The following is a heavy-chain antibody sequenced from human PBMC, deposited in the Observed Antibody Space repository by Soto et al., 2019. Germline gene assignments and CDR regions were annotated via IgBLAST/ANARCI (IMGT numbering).Heavy chain of an antibody. V-gene: IGHV1-69*13. CDR1: GGNFNTYA. CDR3: AKEAGDH. D-gene: IGHD3-10*01. CDR2: IIPMFDIK. Sequence: ASVKVSCKTSGGNFNTYALTWVRQAPGQGLEWIGGIIPMFDIKNVAQRFQGRVTLNADDSMTTAYMEMTSLRSDDTAVYYCAKEAGDHWGQGTLVTVST. J-gene: IGHJ4*02.